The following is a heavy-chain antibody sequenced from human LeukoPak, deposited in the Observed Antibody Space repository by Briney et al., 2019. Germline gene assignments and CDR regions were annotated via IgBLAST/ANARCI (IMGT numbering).Heavy chain of an antibody. V-gene: IGHV1-2*02. Sequence: GASVKVSCKASGYTFTGYYMHWVRQAPGQGLEWMGWINPNSGGTNYAQKFQGRVTMTRDASISTAYMELSSLRSEDTAVYYCARDLWFGELFNNWFDPWGQGTLVTVSS. CDR2: INPNSGGT. CDR3: ARDLWFGELFNNWFDP. J-gene: IGHJ5*02. D-gene: IGHD3-10*01. CDR1: GYTFTGYY.